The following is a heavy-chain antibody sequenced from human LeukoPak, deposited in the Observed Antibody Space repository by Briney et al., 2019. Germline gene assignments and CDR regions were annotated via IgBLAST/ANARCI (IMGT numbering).Heavy chain of an antibody. CDR2: ISYDGSNK. J-gene: IGHJ4*02. Sequence: GGSLRLSCAASGFTFNTYTMNWVRQAPGKGLEWVAVISYDGSNKYYADSVKGRFTISRDNSKNTLYLQMNSLRAEDTAVYYCAREAYYYDSSGYWYFDYWGQGTLVTVSS. D-gene: IGHD3-22*01. CDR3: AREAYYYDSSGYWYFDY. V-gene: IGHV3-30-3*01. CDR1: GFTFNTYT.